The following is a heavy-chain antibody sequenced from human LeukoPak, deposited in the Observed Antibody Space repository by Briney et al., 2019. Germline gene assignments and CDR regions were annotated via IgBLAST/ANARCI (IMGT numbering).Heavy chain of an antibody. V-gene: IGHV3-9*01. J-gene: IGHJ4*02. CDR2: ISWNSDTI. CDR3: ASIGQLERPGY. Sequence: GGSLRLSCTASGFTFDDYAMHWARQAPGKGLEWVSGISWNSDTIEYAASVKGRFTISRDNAKNSLYLQMNSLRAEDTAVYYCASIGQLERPGYWGQGTLVTVSS. D-gene: IGHD1-1*01. CDR1: GFTFDDYA.